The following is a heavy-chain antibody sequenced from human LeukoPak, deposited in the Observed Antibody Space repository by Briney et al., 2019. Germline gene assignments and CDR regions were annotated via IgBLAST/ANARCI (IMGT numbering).Heavy chain of an antibody. V-gene: IGHV4-59*01. CDR2: IYYSGST. D-gene: IGHD6-13*01. CDR1: GGSISSYY. Sequence: SETLSLTCTVSGGSISSYYWSWIRQPPGKGLEWIGYIYYSGSTNYNPSLKSRVTISVDTSKNQFSLKLSSVTAADTAVYYCASVCVEQLATYYYYGMDVWGQGTTVTVSS. CDR3: ASVCVEQLATYYYYGMDV. J-gene: IGHJ6*02.